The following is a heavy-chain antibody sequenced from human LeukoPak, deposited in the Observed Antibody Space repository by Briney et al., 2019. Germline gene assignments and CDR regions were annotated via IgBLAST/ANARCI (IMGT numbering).Heavy chain of an antibody. D-gene: IGHD2-15*01. CDR3: ARDLCVGGTCYGIDY. CDR1: GGSISNYY. J-gene: IGHJ4*02. CDR2: NYHSGST. Sequence: SETLSLTCTVSGGSISNYYWGWIRQPPGKGLEWIGYNYHSGSTNYNPSLKSRVTISVDTSKNQFSLKLSSVTAADTAVYYCARDLCVGGTCYGIDYWGQGTLVTVSS. V-gene: IGHV4-59*01.